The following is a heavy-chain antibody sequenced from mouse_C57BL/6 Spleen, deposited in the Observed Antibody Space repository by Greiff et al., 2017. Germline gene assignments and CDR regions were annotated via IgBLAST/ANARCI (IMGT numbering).Heavy chain of an antibody. CDR2: INPGSGGT. J-gene: IGHJ2*01. CDR1: GYAFTNYL. D-gene: IGHD1-1*01. V-gene: IGHV1-54*01. CDR3: ARRGSLFDY. Sequence: VQLQQSGAELVRPGTSVKVSCKASGYAFTNYLIEWVKQRPGQGLEWIGVINPGSGGTDYNEKFKGKATLTADKSSSTAYMQLSSLTSEDSAVYFCARRGSLFDYRGQGTTRTVSS.